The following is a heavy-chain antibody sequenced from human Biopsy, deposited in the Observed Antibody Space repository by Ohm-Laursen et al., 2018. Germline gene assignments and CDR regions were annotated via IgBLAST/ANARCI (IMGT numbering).Heavy chain of an antibody. J-gene: IGHJ4*02. D-gene: IGHD1-26*01. V-gene: IGHV4-59*01. Sequence: PSETLSLTCAVSGFSISNYFWTWIRQPPGQGLEWIGYFRFEDRTSYNSSLRSRVTISADTSKNQFSLRLSSVAAADTAVYYCALGGGSYVNFDYWGQGTLVTVSS. CDR2: FRFEDRT. CDR3: ALGGGSYVNFDY. CDR1: GFSISNYF.